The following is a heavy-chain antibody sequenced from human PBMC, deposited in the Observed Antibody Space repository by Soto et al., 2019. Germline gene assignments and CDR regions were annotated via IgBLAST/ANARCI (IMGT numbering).Heavy chain of an antibody. CDR2: IIPFGNIA. CDR1: GGSFNSYT. Sequence: QVLLVQSGAEVKKPGSSVKVSCKPSGGSFNSYTFNWVRQAPGQGLEWLGSIIPFGNIANYAQEFQDRITISADTSATTVYLELRSLTSEDTAVYYCARDGAVINAAIRMAYWGHGTLVIVSS. J-gene: IGHJ4*01. CDR3: ARDGAVINAAIRMAY. V-gene: IGHV1-69*08. D-gene: IGHD2-21*01.